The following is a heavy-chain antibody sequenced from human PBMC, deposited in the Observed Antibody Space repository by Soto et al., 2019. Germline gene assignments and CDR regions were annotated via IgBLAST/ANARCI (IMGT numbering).Heavy chain of an antibody. CDR2: IYYSGST. V-gene: IGHV4-31*03. CDR1: GGSISSGGYY. J-gene: IGHJ3*02. Sequence: SETLSLTCTVSGGSISSGGYYWSWIRQHPGKGLEWIGYIYYSGSTYYNPSLKSRATMSVDTSKNQFSLKLSSVTAADTAVYYCARDVYYYDRGTGFDIWGQGTTVTVSS. D-gene: IGHD3-22*01. CDR3: ARDVYYYDRGTGFDI.